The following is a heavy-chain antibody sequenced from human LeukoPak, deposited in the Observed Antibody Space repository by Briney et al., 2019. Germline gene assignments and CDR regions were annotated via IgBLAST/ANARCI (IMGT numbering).Heavy chain of an antibody. CDR2: VYYSGST. V-gene: IGHV4-31*03. Sequence: SETLSLTCTVSGGSISSGGYSWSWIRQHPGKGLEWIGYVYYSGSTYYNPSLKSRVTISVDTSKNQFSLKLSSVTAADTAVYYCARRVACSSTSCSRRFDYWGQGTLVTVSS. J-gene: IGHJ4*02. CDR1: GGSISSGGYS. CDR3: ARRVACSSTSCSRRFDY. D-gene: IGHD2-2*01.